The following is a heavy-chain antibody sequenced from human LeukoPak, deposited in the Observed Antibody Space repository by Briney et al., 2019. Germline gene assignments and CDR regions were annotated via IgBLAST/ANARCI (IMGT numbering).Heavy chain of an antibody. V-gene: IGHV3-21*04. J-gene: IGHJ4*02. CDR1: GFTFSNYN. D-gene: IGHD2-15*01. CDR2: ISSSSSYA. Sequence: GGSLRLSCAASGFTFSNYNMNWVRQAPGKGLEWVSFISSSSSYAYYVDSVKGRFTISRDNAKNSLYLQMNSLRTEDTALYYCAKDSGYCSGGSCYPNDFDYWGQGTLVTVSS. CDR3: AKDSGYCSGGSCYPNDFDY.